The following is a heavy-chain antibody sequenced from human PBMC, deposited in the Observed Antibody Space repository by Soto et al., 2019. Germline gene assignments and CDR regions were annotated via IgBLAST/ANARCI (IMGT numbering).Heavy chain of an antibody. Sequence: SVKVSCKTSGGTFSSYAISWVRQAPGQGLEWMGGIVPIVDTSTYAQKFQGRVTITRDTSASTAYMELSSLRSEDTAVYYCAREAPHIVVVTQVYFDYWG. CDR3: AREAPHIVVVTQVYFDY. V-gene: IGHV1-69*05. CDR2: IVPIVDTS. D-gene: IGHD2-21*02. CDR1: GGTFSSYA. J-gene: IGHJ4*01.